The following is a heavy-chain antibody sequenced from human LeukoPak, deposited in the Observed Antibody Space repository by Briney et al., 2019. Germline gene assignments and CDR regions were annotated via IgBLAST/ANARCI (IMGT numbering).Heavy chain of an antibody. CDR2: VIGSAVNT. Sequence: PGGSLRLSCGASGLTVSSYAVTWVRQAPGEGLEWVSTVIGSAVNTYYADSVKGRFTISRDDSENTVYLQMNSLRAEDTAVYSCAKYTSGTSYRGLDQWGLGTLVTVSS. J-gene: IGHJ4*02. CDR1: GLTVSSYA. V-gene: IGHV3-23*01. CDR3: AKYTSGTSYRGLDQ. D-gene: IGHD3-10*01.